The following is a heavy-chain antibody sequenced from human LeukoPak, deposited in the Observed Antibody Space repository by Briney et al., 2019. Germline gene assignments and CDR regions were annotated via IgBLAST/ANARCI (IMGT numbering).Heavy chain of an antibody. J-gene: IGHJ5*02. CDR1: GYTFTSYA. Sequence: GASVKVSRKASGYTFTSYAMHWVRQAPGQRLEWMGWINAGNGNTKYSQKFQGRVTITRDTSASTAYMELSSLRSEDTAVYYCARACSGGSCYRAWGQGTLVTVSS. CDR3: ARACSGGSCYRA. CDR2: INAGNGNT. V-gene: IGHV1-3*01. D-gene: IGHD2-15*01.